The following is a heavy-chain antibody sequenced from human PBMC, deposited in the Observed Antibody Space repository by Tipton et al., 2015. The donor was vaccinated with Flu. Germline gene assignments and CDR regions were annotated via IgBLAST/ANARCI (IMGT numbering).Heavy chain of an antibody. D-gene: IGHD1-7*01. V-gene: IGHV3-43*02. CDR1: GFTFDDYT. CDR3: VKDVRLLGTTLGYFDY. Sequence: SLRLSCAASGFTFDDYTMHWVRQAPGKGLEWVSLISGDDGTTYYADSVKGRFTISRDNSKNSLYLQINSLRREDTAMYYCVKDVRLLGTTLGYFDYGGQGTLVTVSS. J-gene: IGHJ4*02. CDR2: ISGDDGTT.